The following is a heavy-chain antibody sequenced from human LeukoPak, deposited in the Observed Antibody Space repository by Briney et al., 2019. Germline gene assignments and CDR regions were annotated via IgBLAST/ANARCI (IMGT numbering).Heavy chain of an antibody. CDR2: IIPIFGTA. V-gene: IGHV1-69*05. D-gene: IGHD3-22*01. CDR1: GGTFSSYA. CDR3: PRGVSYYYDSSGYYPADYFQH. J-gene: IGHJ1*01. Sequence: SVTVSLKASGGTFSSYAISWLRQAPAPGLDWMGMIIPIFGTANYAQKFLDRVTITTDESTITPSLELRSRTSAHTPIYSLPRGVSYYYDSSGYYPADYFQHCGQGTLVTVSS.